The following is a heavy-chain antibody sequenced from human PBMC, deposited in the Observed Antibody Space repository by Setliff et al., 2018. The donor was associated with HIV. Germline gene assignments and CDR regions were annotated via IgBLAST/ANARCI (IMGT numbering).Heavy chain of an antibody. CDR3: ARYSYGYVRDLRFDP. CDR2: INYSGST. V-gene: IGHV4-59*08. Sequence: SETLSLTCTVSGGSISSYYWSWIRQPPGKGLEWIRYINYSGSTNYNPSLQSRLTISLDTSKNHFSLKLTSVTAADTAVYYCARYSYGYVRDLRFDPWGQGTLVTVSS. D-gene: IGHD5-18*01. J-gene: IGHJ5*02. CDR1: GGSISSYY.